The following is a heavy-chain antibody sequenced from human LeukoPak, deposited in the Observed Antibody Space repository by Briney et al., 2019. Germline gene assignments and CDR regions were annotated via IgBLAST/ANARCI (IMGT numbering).Heavy chain of an antibody. J-gene: IGHJ4*02. CDR2: ISTDGSDK. CDR3: ARWLSDKIDSNGYLDY. CDR1: GFTFSNYG. Sequence: GGSLRLSCAASGFTFSNYGLHWVRQAPGKGLEWVALISTDGSDKHYGDSVKGRFTISRDNSKNTLYLQMNSLRAEDTAVYYCARWLSDKIDSNGYLDYWGQGTLVTVSS. D-gene: IGHD5-18*01. V-gene: IGHV3-30*03.